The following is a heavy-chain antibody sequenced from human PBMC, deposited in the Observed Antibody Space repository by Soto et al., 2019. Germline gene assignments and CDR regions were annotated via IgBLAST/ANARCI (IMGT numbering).Heavy chain of an antibody. Sequence: EVQLVETGGGLIQPGGSLRLSCAASGFTVSSNYMSWVRQAPGKGLEWVSVIYSGGSTYYADSVKGRFSIPRDNSKNTLYLQMNGLRAEDTAVYYCARDEKGGAILDPWGQGTLVTVSS. CDR1: GFTVSSNY. CDR2: IYSGGST. CDR3: ARDEKGGAILDP. V-gene: IGHV3-53*02. D-gene: IGHD3-16*02. J-gene: IGHJ5*02.